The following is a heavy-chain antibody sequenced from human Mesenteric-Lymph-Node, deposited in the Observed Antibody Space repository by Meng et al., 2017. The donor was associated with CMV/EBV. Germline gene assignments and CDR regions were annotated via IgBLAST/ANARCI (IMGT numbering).Heavy chain of an antibody. CDR1: ASISRSY. CDR2: ISYSGST. D-gene: IGHD4-17*01. CDR3: ARDRRDTNHDYGLRWFDP. V-gene: IGHV4-59*01. Sequence: ASISRSYWSWLRQPPGEGLEWIGYISYSGSTNYNPSLRSRVTISVDTSKNQFSLRLSSVTAADTAIYYCARDRRDTNHDYGLRWFDPWGQGTLVTVSS. J-gene: IGHJ5*02.